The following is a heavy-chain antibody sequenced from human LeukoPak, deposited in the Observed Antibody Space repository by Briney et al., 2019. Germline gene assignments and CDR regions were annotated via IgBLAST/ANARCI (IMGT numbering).Heavy chain of an antibody. V-gene: IGHV6-1*01. D-gene: IGHD3-3*01. CDR3: ARDLATIFGVAVIPFDY. CDR2: TYYRSKWYN. CDR1: GDSVSSNSAG. Sequence: SQTLSLTCAISGDSVSSNSAGWNWIRQSPSRGLEWLGRTYYRSKWYNDYAVSVKSRITINPDTSKNQFSLQLNSVTPEDTAVYYCARDLATIFGVAVIPFDYWGQGTLVTVSS. J-gene: IGHJ4*02.